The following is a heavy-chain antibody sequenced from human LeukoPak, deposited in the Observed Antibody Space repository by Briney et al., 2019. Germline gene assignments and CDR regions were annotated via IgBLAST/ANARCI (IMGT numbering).Heavy chain of an antibody. V-gene: IGHV4-34*01. CDR2: INHSGSN. J-gene: IGHJ6*04. Sequence: SETLSLTCAGYGGSFSGYYWSWIRQPPGKGLEWIGEINHSGSNNYKPSLKSRVTISVDTSKNQFSLKLSSVTAADTAVYYCARPGRDILTGYYRPVKWDYYYGMDVWGKGTTVTVSS. CDR3: ARPGRDILTGYYRPVKWDYYYGMDV. CDR1: GGSFSGYY. D-gene: IGHD3-9*01.